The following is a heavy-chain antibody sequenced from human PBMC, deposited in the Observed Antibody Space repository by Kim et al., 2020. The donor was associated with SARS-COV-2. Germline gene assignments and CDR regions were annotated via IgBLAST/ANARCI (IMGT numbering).Heavy chain of an antibody. CDR3: ARDLATSNDALVI. CDR1: GGSITSGNYY. Sequence: SETLSLTCSVSGGSITSGNYYWTWIRQRPGQGLEWLGYIYRVGTAYYNPSLESRISISMDTSKNHFSLKMSSVTAADTAVYFCARDLATSNDALVIWGQG. CDR2: IYRVGTA. D-gene: IGHD1-26*01. J-gene: IGHJ3*02. V-gene: IGHV4-31*03.